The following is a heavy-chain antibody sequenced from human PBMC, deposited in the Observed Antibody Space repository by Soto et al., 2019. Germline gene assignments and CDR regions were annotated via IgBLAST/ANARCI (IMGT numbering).Heavy chain of an antibody. J-gene: IGHJ4*02. CDR2: ISGSGGST. Sequence: GGSLRLSCAVSGFTFRNYPMSWVRLSPGKGLEWVSAISGSGGSTYYADSVKGRFTISRDNSKNTLYLQMNSLRAEDTAVYYCAKELKYYYDSSGYYYYWGQGTLVTVSS. CDR3: AKELKYYYDSSGYYYY. CDR1: GFTFRNYP. V-gene: IGHV3-23*01. D-gene: IGHD3-22*01.